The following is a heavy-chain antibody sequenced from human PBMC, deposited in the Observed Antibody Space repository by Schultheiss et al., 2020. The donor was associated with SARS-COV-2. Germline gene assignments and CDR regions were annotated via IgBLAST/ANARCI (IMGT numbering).Heavy chain of an antibody. CDR1: GFTFSSYA. D-gene: IGHD2-2*01. CDR3: ARDNRIIVVVPAAIEYYYVDV. CDR2: ISSSSSYI. J-gene: IGHJ6*03. V-gene: IGHV3-21*01. Sequence: GGSLRLSCAASGFTFSSYAMHWVRQAPGKGLEWVLSISSSSSYIYYADSVKGRFTISRDNAKNSLYLQMNSLRAEDTAVYYCARDNRIIVVVPAAIEYYYVDVWGKGTTVTVAS.